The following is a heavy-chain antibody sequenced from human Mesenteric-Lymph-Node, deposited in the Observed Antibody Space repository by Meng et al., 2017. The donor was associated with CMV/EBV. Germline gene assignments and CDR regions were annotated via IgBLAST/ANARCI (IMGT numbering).Heavy chain of an antibody. J-gene: IGHJ4*02. Sequence: LQQWGAGLLKPSETLAPTCAVYGGSFSGYYWSWIRQPPGKGLEWIGEINHSGSTNYNPSLKSRVTISVDTSKNQFSLKLSSVTAADTAVYYCARHQRWLKSEGGFNYWGQGTLVTVSS. D-gene: IGHD4-23*01. CDR1: GGSFSGYY. V-gene: IGHV4-34*01. CDR3: ARHQRWLKSEGGFNY. CDR2: INHSGST.